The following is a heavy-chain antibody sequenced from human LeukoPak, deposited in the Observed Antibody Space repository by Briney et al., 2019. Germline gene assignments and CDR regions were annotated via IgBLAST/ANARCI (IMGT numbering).Heavy chain of an antibody. J-gene: IGHJ3*02. CDR3: ARGQHRVDYSNDGFDI. V-gene: IGHV3-21*01. CDR1: GFPFSSYS. Sequence: GGSLRLSCAASGFPFSSYSMNWVRQAPGKGLEWVSSISSGTSFIYYADSVKGRFTISRDNAKNSLYLQMNSLRAEDTAVYYCARGQHRVDYSNDGFDIWGQGTMVTVSS. D-gene: IGHD2-2*01. CDR2: ISSGTSFI.